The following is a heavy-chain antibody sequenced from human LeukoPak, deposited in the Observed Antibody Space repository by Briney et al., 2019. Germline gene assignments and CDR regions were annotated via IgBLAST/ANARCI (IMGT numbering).Heavy chain of an antibody. Sequence: PSETLSLTCTVSGGSISSYNWSWIWQPPEKGLGWIGYIYYSGSTNYNPSLKSRVTISVDTSKNQFSLKLSSVTAADTAVYYCARYSSSWYGVDYWGQGTLVTASS. CDR1: GGSISSYN. J-gene: IGHJ4*02. V-gene: IGHV4-59*01. CDR2: IYYSGST. CDR3: ARYSSSWYGVDY. D-gene: IGHD6-13*01.